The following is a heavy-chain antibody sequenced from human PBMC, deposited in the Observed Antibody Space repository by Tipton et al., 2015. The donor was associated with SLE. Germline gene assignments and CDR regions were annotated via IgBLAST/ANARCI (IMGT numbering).Heavy chain of an antibody. J-gene: IGHJ4*02. CDR3: AASSRFWVPLDY. D-gene: IGHD3-16*01. CDR1: GGTFNNYA. CDR2: IIPIFGTT. Sequence: QSGPEVKKPGSSVKVSCKASGGTFNNYAISWVRQAPGQGLEWMGGIIPIFGTTNYAQKFQGRVTITVDKSTSTAYMELSSLRSEDTAVYYCAASSRFWVPLDYWGQGTRVTVSS. V-gene: IGHV1-69*06.